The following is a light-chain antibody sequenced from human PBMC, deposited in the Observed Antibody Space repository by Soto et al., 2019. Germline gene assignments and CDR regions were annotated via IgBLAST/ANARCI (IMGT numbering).Light chain of an antibody. CDR1: SGHSSYA. V-gene: IGLV4-69*01. CDR3: QTWGTGIGV. J-gene: IGLJ2*01. CDR2: LNTDGSH. Sequence: QLVLTQSPSASASLGASVKLTCTLSSGHSSYAIAWHQQQPEKGPRYLMKLNTDGSHSKGDGIPDRFSGSTSGAECYLTISRLQSEDEADYYCQTWGTGIGVLGGGTKLTVL.